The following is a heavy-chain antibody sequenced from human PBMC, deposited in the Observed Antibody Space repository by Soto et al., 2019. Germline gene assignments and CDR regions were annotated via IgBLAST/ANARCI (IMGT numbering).Heavy chain of an antibody. CDR3: ASGTWGPYYYCYYMDV. D-gene: IGHD1-26*01. CDR1: GGSISSYY. V-gene: IGHV4-59*08. J-gene: IGHJ6*03. Sequence: QVQLQESGPGLVKPSETLSLTCTVSGGSISSYYWSWIRQPPGKGLEWIGYIYSSGSTNYNPSLKSRATISVDTSKIYFALKLRSVTAADTAVYYCASGTWGPYYYCYYMDVWGKGPTVTVSS. CDR2: IYSSGST.